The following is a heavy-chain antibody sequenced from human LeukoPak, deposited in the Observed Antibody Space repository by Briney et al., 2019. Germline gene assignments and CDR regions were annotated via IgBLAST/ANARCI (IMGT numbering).Heavy chain of an antibody. Sequence: GRSLRLSCAASGFTFTSYAMSWIRQAPGKGLESVSAISGGGEDTYYPDSVKGRYTISRDNSKNTLYLQMNSLRAEDTAIYYCAKPRAMTTGVGRYFDLWGRGTLLTVSS. CDR1: GFTFTSYA. V-gene: IGHV3-23*01. CDR3: AKPRAMTTGVGRYFDL. CDR2: ISGGGEDT. J-gene: IGHJ2*01. D-gene: IGHD1-1*01.